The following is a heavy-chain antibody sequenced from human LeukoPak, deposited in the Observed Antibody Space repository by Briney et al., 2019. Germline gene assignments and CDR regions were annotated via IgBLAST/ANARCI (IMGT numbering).Heavy chain of an antibody. V-gene: IGHV1-18*01. CDR2: ISAYNGNT. Sequence: GASVKVSCKASGYTFTSYGISWVRQAPGQGLEWMGWISAYNGNTNYAQKLQGRVTMTTDTSTSTAYMELRSLSSDDTAVYSCARDGDGWLQLRRHFDYWGQGTLVTVSS. CDR3: ARDGDGWLQLRRHFDY. D-gene: IGHD5-24*01. J-gene: IGHJ4*02. CDR1: GYTFTSYG.